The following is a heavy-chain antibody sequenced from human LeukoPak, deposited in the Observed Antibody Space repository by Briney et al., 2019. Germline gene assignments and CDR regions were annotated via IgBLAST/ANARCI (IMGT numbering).Heavy chain of an antibody. J-gene: IGHJ6*02. CDR1: GGSISSSGYS. CDR3: ARGKAHGLYYYGMDV. Sequence: SETLSLTCAVSGGSISSSGYSWSWIRQHPGKGLEWIGYIYYSGSTYYNPSLKSRVTISVDTSKNQFSLKLSSVTAADTAVYYCARGKAHGLYYYGMDVWGQGTTVTVSS. CDR2: IYYSGST. V-gene: IGHV4-31*11.